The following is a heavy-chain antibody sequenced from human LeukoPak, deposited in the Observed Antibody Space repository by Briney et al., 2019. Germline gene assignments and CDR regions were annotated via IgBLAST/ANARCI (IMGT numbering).Heavy chain of an antibody. J-gene: IGHJ4*02. CDR1: GGSISSSSYY. CDR2: IYYSGST. V-gene: IGHV4-39*01. CDR3: ARGGRTISGRFSY. D-gene: IGHD4/OR15-4a*01. Sequence: TSETLSLTCTVSGGSISSSSYYWGWIRQPPGKGLEWIGSIYYSGSTYYNPSLKSRVTISVDTSKNQFSLKLSSVTAADTAVYFCARGGRTISGRFSYWGRGTPVTVSS.